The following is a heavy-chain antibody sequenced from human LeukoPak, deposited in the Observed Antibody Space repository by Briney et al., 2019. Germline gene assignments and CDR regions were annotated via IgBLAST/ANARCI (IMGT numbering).Heavy chain of an antibody. V-gene: IGHV4-38-2*02. J-gene: IGHJ4*02. D-gene: IGHD4-23*01. CDR2: LFHSGTT. Sequence: SETLSLTCKVSDFSITAGYYWGCIRQSPGEGLEWIASLFHSGTTYYNPSLKSRVTMSVDTSKNQFSLNLRSVTAADSAIYYCVRESGNGGHPLFDHWGQGTLVTVSS. CDR1: DFSITAGYY. CDR3: VRESGNGGHPLFDH.